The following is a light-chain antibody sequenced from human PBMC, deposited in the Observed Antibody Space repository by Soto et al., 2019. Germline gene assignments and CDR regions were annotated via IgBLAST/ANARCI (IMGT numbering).Light chain of an antibody. CDR2: DAS. CDR3: QQYNSYWT. J-gene: IGKJ1*01. Sequence: DIQMTQSPSTLSASVGDRVTITCRASQSISSWLAWYHQKPGKAPKLLIYDASILESGVPSRFSGSGSGTEFTLTISSLQPDDFAAYSCQQYNSYWTFGQGTKVEIK. CDR1: QSISSW. V-gene: IGKV1-5*01.